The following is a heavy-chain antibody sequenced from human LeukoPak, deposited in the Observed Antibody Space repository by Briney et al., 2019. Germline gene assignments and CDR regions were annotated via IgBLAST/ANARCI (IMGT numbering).Heavy chain of an antibody. Sequence: SETLSLTCTVSGGSISSSSYYWGWIRQPPGKGLEWIGSIYYSGSTYYNPSLKSRVTISVDTSKNQFSLKLSSVTAADTAVYYCAVAPDGYNPYYFDYWGQGTLVTVSS. CDR2: IYYSGST. V-gene: IGHV4-39*07. D-gene: IGHD5-24*01. J-gene: IGHJ4*02. CDR1: GGSISSSSYY. CDR3: AVAPDGYNPYYFDY.